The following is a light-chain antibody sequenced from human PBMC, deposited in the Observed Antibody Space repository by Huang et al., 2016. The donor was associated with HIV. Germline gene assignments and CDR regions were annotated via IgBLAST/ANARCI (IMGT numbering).Light chain of an antibody. CDR2: DAS. CDR3: QQYDNLYT. Sequence: DIQMTQSPSSLSASVGDRVTITCQASQDISNYLNWYQQQPGKAPKLLIYDASNLETGVPSRFSGSGSGTYFTFTISSLQPEDIATYYCQQYDNLYTFGQGTKLEIK. CDR1: QDISNY. J-gene: IGKJ2*01. V-gene: IGKV1-33*01.